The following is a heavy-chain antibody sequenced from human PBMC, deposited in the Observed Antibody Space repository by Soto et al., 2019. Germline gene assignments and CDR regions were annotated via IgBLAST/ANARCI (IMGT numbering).Heavy chain of an antibody. V-gene: IGHV4-59*07. Sequence: SDTLCLTCTVSGGSIGRYYWSWIRQPPGEGLEWIVYIYYSGSTNYNHSLKSRVTISVDTSKNQFSLKLSSVAAADTRVYYCARVSGGSNNWFDXWGQGTPVTVSX. CDR1: GGSIGRYY. D-gene: IGHD3-10*01. CDR3: ARVSGGSNNWFDX. CDR2: IYYSGST. J-gene: IGHJ5*01.